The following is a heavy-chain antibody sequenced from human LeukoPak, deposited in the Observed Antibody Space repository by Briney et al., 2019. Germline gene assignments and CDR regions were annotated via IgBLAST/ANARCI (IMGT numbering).Heavy chain of an antibody. CDR2: IGTAGDT. D-gene: IGHD3-3*01. CDR3: ARVSAIFGNGMDV. CDR1: GFTFSSYD. V-gene: IGHV3-13*01. J-gene: IGHJ6*02. Sequence: PGGSLRLSCAASGFTFSSYDMHWVRQATGKGLEWVSAIGTAGDTYYPGSVKGRFTISRDNSKNTLYLQMNSLRAEDTAVYYCARVSAIFGNGMDVWGQGTTVTVSS.